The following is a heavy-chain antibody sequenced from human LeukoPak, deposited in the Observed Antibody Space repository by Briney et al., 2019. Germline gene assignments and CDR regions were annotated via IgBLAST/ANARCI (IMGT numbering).Heavy chain of an antibody. Sequence: GGSLRLSCAASGFTFSSYAMSWVRQAPGKGLEWVSVISGSGGSTYYADSVKGRFTISRDNSKNTLYLQMNSLRAEDTAVYYCAKRSPYSGSYYGTFDIWGQGTMVTVSS. J-gene: IGHJ3*02. D-gene: IGHD1-26*01. CDR3: AKRSPYSGSYYGTFDI. CDR1: GFTFSSYA. V-gene: IGHV3-23*01. CDR2: ISGSGGST.